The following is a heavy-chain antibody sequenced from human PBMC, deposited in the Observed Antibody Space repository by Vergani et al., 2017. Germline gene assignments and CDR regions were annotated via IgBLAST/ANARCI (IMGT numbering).Heavy chain of an antibody. D-gene: IGHD3-10*01. CDR1: GFTFSSYW. J-gene: IGHJ4*02. V-gene: IGHV3-74*01. Sequence: EVQVLESGGGLVQPGGSLTLSCAASGFTFSSYWMHWVRQAPGKGLVWVSRINSDGSSTSYADSVKGRFTISRDNAKNTLYLQMNSLRAEDTAVYYCAREVTMVRGVIDYWGQGTLVTVSS. CDR2: INSDGSST. CDR3: AREVTMVRGVIDY.